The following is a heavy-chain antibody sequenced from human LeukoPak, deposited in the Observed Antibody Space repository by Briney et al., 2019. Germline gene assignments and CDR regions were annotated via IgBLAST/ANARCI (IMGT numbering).Heavy chain of an antibody. CDR2: IYYSGST. D-gene: IGHD6-19*01. Sequence: PSETLSLTCTVSGGSISSDYWSWIRQPPGKGLEWIGHIYYSGSTSYNPSLKSRVTISVDTSKNQISLKLSSVTAADTAVYYCARLHPVEWLVHDAFDIWGQGTMVTASS. CDR1: GGSISSDY. J-gene: IGHJ3*02. V-gene: IGHV4-59*08. CDR3: ARLHPVEWLVHDAFDI.